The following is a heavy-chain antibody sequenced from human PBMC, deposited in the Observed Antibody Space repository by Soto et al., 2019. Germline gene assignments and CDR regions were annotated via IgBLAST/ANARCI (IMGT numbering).Heavy chain of an antibody. D-gene: IGHD4-17*01. J-gene: IGHJ4*02. CDR1: GGSVLSGGYY. CDR2: IHYSGTT. Sequence: QVQLQESGPGLVKPAQTLSLTCNVSGGSVLSGGYYWSWIRQRPGKGLQWIGSIHYSGTTYYDPSLKSRLTLSVDTSNNHFSLKLTALTAADTAVYYCARDPGGSGDYARGYFDNWGQGVPVTVSS. CDR3: ARDPGGSGDYARGYFDN. V-gene: IGHV4-31*03.